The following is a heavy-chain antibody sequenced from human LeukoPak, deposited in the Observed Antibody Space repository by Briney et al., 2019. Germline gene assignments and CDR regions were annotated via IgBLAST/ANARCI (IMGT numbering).Heavy chain of an antibody. J-gene: IGHJ5*02. D-gene: IGHD1-26*01. Sequence: ASVKVSCKASGYSFTSYYMNWVRQAPGQGLEWMGLINPTGGSTGYAQKFQGRVTMTRDMSTSTDYMELSSLRSEDTAIYYCARDNSVGDNAWCFDPWGQGTLVTVSS. V-gene: IGHV1-46*01. CDR1: GYSFTSYY. CDR3: ARDNSVGDNAWCFDP. CDR2: INPTGGST.